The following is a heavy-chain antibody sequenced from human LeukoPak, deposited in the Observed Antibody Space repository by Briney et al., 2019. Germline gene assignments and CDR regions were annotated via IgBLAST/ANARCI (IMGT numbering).Heavy chain of an antibody. J-gene: IGHJ3*02. V-gene: IGHV1-2*02. CDR1: GYTFTGYY. CDR3: ASDDYGDYGAFDI. CDR2: INPSSGGT. Sequence: EASVKVSCKASGYTFTGYYMHWVRQAPGQGLEWMGWINPSSGGTNYAQKFQGRVTMTRDTSISTAYMELSRLRSDDTAVYYCASDDYGDYGAFDIWGQGTMVTVSS. D-gene: IGHD4-17*01.